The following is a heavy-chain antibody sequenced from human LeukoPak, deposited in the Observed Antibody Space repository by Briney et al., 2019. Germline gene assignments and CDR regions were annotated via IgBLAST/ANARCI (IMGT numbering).Heavy chain of an antibody. D-gene: IGHD2-21*01. Sequence: GGSLRLSCAASGFTFSSYEMNWVRRAPGKGLEWVSYISSSGSTIYYADSVKGRFTISRDNAKNSLYLQMDSLRAEDTAVYYCARTSYGMDVWGQGTTVTVSS. CDR1: GFTFSSYE. V-gene: IGHV3-48*03. CDR2: ISSSGSTI. CDR3: ARTSYGMDV. J-gene: IGHJ6*02.